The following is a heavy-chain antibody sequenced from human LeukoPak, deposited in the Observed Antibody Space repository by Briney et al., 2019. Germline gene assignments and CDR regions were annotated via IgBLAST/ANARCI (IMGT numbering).Heavy chain of an antibody. V-gene: IGHV3-74*01. J-gene: IGHJ4*02. CDR2: INSDGSST. CDR1: GFTFSSYW. CDR3: ARSQHYGDYVDY. D-gene: IGHD4-17*01. Sequence: GGSLRLSCAASGFTFSSYWMHWVRQAPGKGLVWVSRINSDGSSTSYADSVKGRFTISRDNAKNTLYLQMNSLGAEDTAVYYCARSQHYGDYVDYWGQGTLVTVSS.